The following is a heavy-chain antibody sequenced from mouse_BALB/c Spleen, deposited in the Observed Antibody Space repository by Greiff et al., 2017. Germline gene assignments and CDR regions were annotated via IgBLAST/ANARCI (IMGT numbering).Heavy chain of an antibody. CDR1: GFTFSSYT. D-gene: IGHD4-1*01. Sequence: EVHLVESGGGLVKPGGSLKLSCAASGFTFSSYTMSWVRQTPEKRLEWVATISSGGGNTYYPDSVKGRFTISRDNAKNNLYLQMSSLRSEDTALYYCARLGLDYWGQGTTLTVSS. CDR3: ARLGLDY. CDR2: ISSGGGNT. V-gene: IGHV5-9*03. J-gene: IGHJ2*01.